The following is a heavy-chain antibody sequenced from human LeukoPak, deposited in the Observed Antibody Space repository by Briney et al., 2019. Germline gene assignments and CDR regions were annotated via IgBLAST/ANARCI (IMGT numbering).Heavy chain of an antibody. V-gene: IGHV3-15*01. CDR2: IKSKKDGETK. CDR1: GFDFSYAW. D-gene: IGHD3-3*01. J-gene: IGHJ4*02. Sequence: GGSLRLSCAASGFDFSYAWMSWVRQAPGKGLEWVGRIKSKKDGETKDYAVPVKGRFTISRDDSDDTLFLQMNSLKTEDTGIYYCTTGGGVLRFLGGQGTLVTVSS. CDR3: TTGGGVLRFL.